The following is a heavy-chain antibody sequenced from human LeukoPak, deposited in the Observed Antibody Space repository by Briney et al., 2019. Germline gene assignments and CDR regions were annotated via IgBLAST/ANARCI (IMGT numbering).Heavy chain of an antibody. CDR3: ARGGYYFDC. Sequence: PGGSLRLSCAASGFTFSSYAMHWVRQAPGKGLEWVAVISYDGSNKYYADSVKGRFTISRDNSKNTLYLQMNSLGAEDTAVYYCARGGYYFDCWGQGTLVTVSS. J-gene: IGHJ4*02. D-gene: IGHD1-26*01. V-gene: IGHV3-30-3*01. CDR2: ISYDGSNK. CDR1: GFTFSSYA.